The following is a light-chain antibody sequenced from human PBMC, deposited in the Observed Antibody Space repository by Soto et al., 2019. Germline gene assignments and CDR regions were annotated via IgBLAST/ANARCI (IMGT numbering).Light chain of an antibody. V-gene: IGLV2-14*01. J-gene: IGLJ1*01. CDR1: SSDVGCYNY. Sequence: QSALTQPPSVSGSPGQSITISCTGTSSDVGCYNYFSWYQQHPGKATKLMISDVSNRPSGVSYRFSRSKSSNTAALTRSGLQTEDEADYYCSSYTTSSTYVFGTGTKLTVL. CDR2: DVS. CDR3: SSYTTSSTYV.